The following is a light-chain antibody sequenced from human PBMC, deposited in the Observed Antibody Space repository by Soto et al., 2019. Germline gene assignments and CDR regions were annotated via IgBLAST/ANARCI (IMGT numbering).Light chain of an antibody. CDR2: EVS. CDR1: SSDVGAYKY. CDR3: SSYVGSNNYV. V-gene: IGLV2-8*01. J-gene: IGLJ1*01. Sequence: SALTQPPSASGSPGQSVTISCTGTSSDVGAYKYVSWYQQHPGKAPKLMIYEVSKRPSGVPDRFSGSKSGNTASLTVSGLQADDEADYYCSSYVGSNNYVFGTGTKLTVL.